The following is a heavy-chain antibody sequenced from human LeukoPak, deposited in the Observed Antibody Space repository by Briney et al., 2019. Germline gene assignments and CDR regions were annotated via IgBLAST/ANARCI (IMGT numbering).Heavy chain of an antibody. CDR1: GGSISSYY. D-gene: IGHD2-15*01. CDR2: IYYSGST. CDR3: ARAWRWSFDY. V-gene: IGHV4-59*01. J-gene: IGHJ4*02. Sequence: SETLSLTCTVSGGSISSYYWSWIRQPPGKGLEWIGYIYYSGSTNYNPSLKSRVTISVDTSKNQFSLKLSSVTAADTAVYYCARAWRWSFDYWGQRTLVTVSS.